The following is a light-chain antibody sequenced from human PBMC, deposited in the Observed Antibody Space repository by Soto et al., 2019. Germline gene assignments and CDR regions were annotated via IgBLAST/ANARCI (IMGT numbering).Light chain of an antibody. CDR2: LGS. CDR1: QSLLHTNGYNY. CDR3: MQSLEAPNI. J-gene: IGKJ3*01. V-gene: IGKV2-28*01. Sequence: DLVMTQSPLSLPVTPGEAASISCRSSQSLLHTNGYNYLDWYLQKPGQSPQLLIYLGSHRASGVPDRFSGRGSGTDFTLKISRVEAEDVGVYYCMQSLEAPNIFGPGTKVDIK.